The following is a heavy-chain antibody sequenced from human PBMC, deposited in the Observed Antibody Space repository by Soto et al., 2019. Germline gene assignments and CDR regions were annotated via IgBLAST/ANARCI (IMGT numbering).Heavy chain of an antibody. CDR2: ISAYNGNT. D-gene: IGHD6-19*01. V-gene: IGHV1-18*01. Sequence: QVQLVQSGAEVKKPGASVKVSCKASGYTFTSYGISCVRKAPGQGLEWMGWISAYNGNTKYAQKLQGRVTMTTDTPTDTADMEVRSLRSEDTAVYYCARDLAVGLVDYWGPGTLVTVSS. J-gene: IGHJ4*02. CDR1: GYTFTSYG. CDR3: ARDLAVGLVDY.